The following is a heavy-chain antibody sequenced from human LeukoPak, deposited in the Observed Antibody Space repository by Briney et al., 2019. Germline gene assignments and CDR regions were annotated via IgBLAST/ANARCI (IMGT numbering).Heavy chain of an antibody. Sequence: ASVKVSCKVSGYTLTELSMHWVRQAPGKGLEWMGGFDPEDGETIYAQKFQGRVTMTEDTSTDTAYMELSSLRSEDTAVYYCAIKSGSYYYYYMDVWGKGTTVTVSS. CDR2: FDPEDGET. V-gene: IGHV1-24*01. CDR3: AIKSGSYYYYYMDV. J-gene: IGHJ6*03. D-gene: IGHD5-12*01. CDR1: GYTLTELS.